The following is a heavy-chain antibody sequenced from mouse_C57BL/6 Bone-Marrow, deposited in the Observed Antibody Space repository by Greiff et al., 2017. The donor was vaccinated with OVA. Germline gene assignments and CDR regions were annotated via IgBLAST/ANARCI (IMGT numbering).Heavy chain of an antibody. CDR1: GYTFTDYN. Sequence: VQLKQSGPELVKPGASVKIPCKASGYTFTDYNMDWVKQSHGKSLEWIGDINPNNGGTIYNQKFKGKATLTVDKSSSTAYMELRSLTSEDTAVYYCARRVTTVVAPGDYWGQGTSVTVSS. D-gene: IGHD1-1*01. CDR3: ARRVTTVVAPGDY. V-gene: IGHV1-18*01. J-gene: IGHJ4*01. CDR2: INPNNGGT.